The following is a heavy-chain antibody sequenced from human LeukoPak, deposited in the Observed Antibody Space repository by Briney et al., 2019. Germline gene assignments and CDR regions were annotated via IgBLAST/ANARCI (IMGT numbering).Heavy chain of an antibody. V-gene: IGHV3-7*01. J-gene: IGHJ3*02. D-gene: IGHD2-15*01. CDR2: IKQDGSEK. Sequence: HSGGSLRLSCAASGFTFSSYWMSWVRQAPGKGLEWVANIKQDGSEKYYVDSVKGRFTISRDNAKNSLYLQMNSLRAEDTAVYYCARDDPYDSDAFDIWGQGTMATVSS. CDR3: ARDDPYDSDAFDI. CDR1: GFTFSSYW.